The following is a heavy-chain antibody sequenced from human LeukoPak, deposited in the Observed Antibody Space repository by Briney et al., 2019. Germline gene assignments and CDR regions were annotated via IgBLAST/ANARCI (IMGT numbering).Heavy chain of an antibody. J-gene: IGHJ4*02. CDR1: GGSFSGYY. Sequence: SETLSLTCAVYGGSFSGYYWSWIRQPPGKGLEWIGEIKHSGSTDYNPHLKSRVTTSVETSKNQFSLTLSSVTAADTAVYYCARESGAADADWGQETVLTVSS. CDR3: ARESGAADAD. V-gene: IGHV4-34*01. D-gene: IGHD6-13*01. CDR2: IKHSGST.